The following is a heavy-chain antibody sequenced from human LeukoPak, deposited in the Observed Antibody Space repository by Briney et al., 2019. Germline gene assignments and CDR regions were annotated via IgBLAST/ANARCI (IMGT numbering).Heavy chain of an antibody. CDR2: IYYSGST. Sequence: SETLSLTCTVSGGSISSSSYYWGWIRQPPGKGLEWIGSIYYSGSTYYNPSLKSRVTISVDTSKNQFSLKLSSVTAADTAVYYCASRYSSSWYDSGYMDVWGKGTTVTVSS. CDR3: ASRYSSSWYDSGYMDV. D-gene: IGHD6-13*01. CDR1: GGSISSSSYY. V-gene: IGHV4-39*07. J-gene: IGHJ6*03.